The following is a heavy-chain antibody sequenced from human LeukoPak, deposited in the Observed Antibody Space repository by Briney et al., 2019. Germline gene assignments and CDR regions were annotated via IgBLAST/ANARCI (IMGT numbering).Heavy chain of an antibody. V-gene: IGHV3-23*01. Sequence: GGSLRLSCAASGFTFSSYAMSWVRQAPGKGLEWVSAISGFAAGTYYADSVKGRFTISRDNSKNTLYLQMNSLRAEDTAVYYCAKDGGYDSSGYYAYYFDYWGQGTLVTVSS. D-gene: IGHD3-22*01. CDR2: ISGFAAGT. CDR3: AKDGGYDSSGYYAYYFDY. CDR1: GFTFSSYA. J-gene: IGHJ4*02.